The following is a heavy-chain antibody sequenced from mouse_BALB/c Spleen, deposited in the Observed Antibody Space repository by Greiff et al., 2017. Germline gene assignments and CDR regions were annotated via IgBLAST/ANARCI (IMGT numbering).Heavy chain of an antibody. CDR2: ISYSGST. V-gene: IGHV3-2*02. CDR1: GYSITSDYA. CDR3: ARGKYGNPWFAY. Sequence: EVQLQESGPGLVKPSQSLSLTCTVTGYSITSDYAWYWIRQFPGNKLEWMGYISYSGSTSYNPSLKSRISITRDTSKNQFFLQLNSVTTEDTATYYCARGKYGNPWFAYWGQGTLVTVSA. J-gene: IGHJ3*01. D-gene: IGHD2-10*02.